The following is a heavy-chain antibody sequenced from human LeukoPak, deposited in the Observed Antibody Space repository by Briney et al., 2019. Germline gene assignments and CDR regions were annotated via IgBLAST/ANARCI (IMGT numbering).Heavy chain of an antibody. CDR1: DDSVNTYY. D-gene: IGHD4-11*01. V-gene: IGHV4-59*02. CDR2: IYNRGST. CDR3: AMSNAVRRPFFDP. J-gene: IGHJ5*02. Sequence: SETLSLTCIGSDDSVNTYYCSWIRQAPGKGLEWIGYIYNRGSTKYNPSLKSRATISVDTSKNQFSLKLTSVTAADAAVYYCAMSNAVRRPFFDPWGQGTLVTVSS.